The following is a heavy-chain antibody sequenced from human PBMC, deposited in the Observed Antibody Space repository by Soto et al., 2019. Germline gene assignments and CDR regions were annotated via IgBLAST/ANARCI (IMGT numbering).Heavy chain of an antibody. Sequence: GASVKVSCKASGYTFTRYDINWGRQAPGQGLEWMGWISANNGNTNYAQKLQGRVTMTTDTSTSTAYMELRSLRSDDTAVYYCARDLWSGGDCCDYYYGMDVWGQGTTVTVSS. J-gene: IGHJ6*02. CDR3: ARDLWSGGDCCDYYYGMDV. CDR1: GYTFTRYD. D-gene: IGHD2-21*02. V-gene: IGHV1-18*01. CDR2: ISANNGNT.